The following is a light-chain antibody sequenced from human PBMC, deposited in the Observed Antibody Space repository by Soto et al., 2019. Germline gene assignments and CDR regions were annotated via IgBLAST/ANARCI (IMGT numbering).Light chain of an antibody. CDR1: TGAVTIGHY. Sequence: QSVVTQEPSLTVSPGGKVSLTCGSNTGAVTIGHYPYWCQQKPVQAPRTLVYDTNNRHSWTPARFSGSLLGGKAALTLSGAQPEDEADYYCLISSGGARVFGGGTKLTVL. J-gene: IGLJ3*02. V-gene: IGLV7-46*01. CDR2: DTN. CDR3: LISSGGARV.